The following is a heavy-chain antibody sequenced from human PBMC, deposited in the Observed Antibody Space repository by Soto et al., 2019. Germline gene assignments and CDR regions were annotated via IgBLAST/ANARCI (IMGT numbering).Heavy chain of an antibody. V-gene: IGHV1-18*04. CDR3: ARDGLYDVDIPGWLHP. D-gene: IGHD2-21*01. Sequence: ASVKVSCKASGYTFTSYGISWVRQAPGQGLEWMGWISAYNGATKYAQKFQGRVIMTRDTSMYTVYMEVMRLRSDDSAIYYCARDGLYDVDIPGWLHPWGQGTPVTVSS. CDR2: ISAYNGAT. J-gene: IGHJ5*02. CDR1: GYTFTSYG.